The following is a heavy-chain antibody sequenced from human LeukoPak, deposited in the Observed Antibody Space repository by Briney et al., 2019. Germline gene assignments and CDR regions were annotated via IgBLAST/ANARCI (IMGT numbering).Heavy chain of an antibody. CDR3: ARAPYYYDSSGYYSGFDP. V-gene: IGHV1-18*01. CDR2: ISAYNGNT. D-gene: IGHD3-22*01. J-gene: IGHJ5*02. Sequence: ASVKVSCKASGYTFTSYGISWVRQAPGQGLEWMGWISAYNGNTNYAQKLQGRVTMTTDTSTSTAYMELRSLRSDDTAVYYCARAPYYYDSSGYYSGFDPWGQGTLVTVSS. CDR1: GYTFTSYG.